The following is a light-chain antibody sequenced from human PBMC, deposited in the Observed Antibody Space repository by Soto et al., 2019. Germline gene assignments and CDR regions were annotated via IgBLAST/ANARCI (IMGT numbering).Light chain of an antibody. CDR2: EGS. J-gene: IGLJ2*01. CDR1: SSDVGSYNL. V-gene: IGLV2-23*01. CDR3: CSYAGSSSHVV. Sequence: QSALTQPASVSGSPGQSITISCTGTSSDVGSYNLLFWYQQHPGKAPKLMIYEGSKWPSGVSNRFSGSKSGNTASLTISGLQAEDEAAYYCCSYAGSSSHVVFGGGTKLTVL.